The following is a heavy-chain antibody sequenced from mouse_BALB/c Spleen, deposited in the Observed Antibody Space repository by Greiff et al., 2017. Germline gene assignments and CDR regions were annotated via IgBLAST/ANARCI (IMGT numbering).Heavy chain of an antibody. CDR3: TRWGYDPYYFDY. CDR2: IYPGNSDT. V-gene: IGHV1-5*01. J-gene: IGHJ2*01. D-gene: IGHD2-3*01. Sequence: VQLQQSGTVLARPGASVKMSCKASGYSFTSYWMHWVKQRPGQGLEWIGAIYPGNSDTSYNQKFKGKAKLTAVTSASTAYMELSSLTNEDSAVYYCTRWGYDPYYFDYWGQGTTLTVSS. CDR1: GYSFTSYW.